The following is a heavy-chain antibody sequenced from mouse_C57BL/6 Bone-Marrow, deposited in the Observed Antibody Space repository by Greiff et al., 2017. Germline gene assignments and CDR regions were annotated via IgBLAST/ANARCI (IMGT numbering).Heavy chain of an antibody. D-gene: IGHD5-1*01. V-gene: IGHV1-64*01. CDR2: IHPNSGST. Sequence: QVQLQQPGAELVKPGASVKLSCKASGYTFTSYWMHWVKQRPGQGLEWIGMIHPNSGSTNYNEKFKSKATLTVDTSASTAYMQLSSLTSEDSAVYYCARERVLNAMDYWGQGTSVTVSA. CDR1: GYTFTSYW. J-gene: IGHJ4*01. CDR3: ARERVLNAMDY.